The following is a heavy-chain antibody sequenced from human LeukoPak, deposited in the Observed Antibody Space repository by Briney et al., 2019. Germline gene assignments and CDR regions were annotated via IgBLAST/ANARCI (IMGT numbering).Heavy chain of an antibody. CDR1: GFTFSSYV. V-gene: IGHV3-23*01. D-gene: IGHD2-2*01. CDR2: ISGGGGST. CDR3: ARGVYCSSTSSCVGWFDP. J-gene: IGHJ5*02. Sequence: GGSLRLSCAASGFTFSSYVMNWVRQAPGKGLEWVSVISGGGGSTYYADSVKGRFTISRDNSKNTLFLQMNSLRAEDTAVYYCARGVYCSSTSSCVGWFDPWGQGTLVTVSS.